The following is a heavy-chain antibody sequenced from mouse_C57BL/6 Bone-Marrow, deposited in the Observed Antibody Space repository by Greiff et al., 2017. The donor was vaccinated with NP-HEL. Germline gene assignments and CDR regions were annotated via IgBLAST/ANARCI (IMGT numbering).Heavy chain of an antibody. CDR3: ASQSLGSSFDY. CDR1: GYAFSSYW. D-gene: IGHD1-1*01. V-gene: IGHV1-80*01. CDR2: IYPGDGDT. J-gene: IGHJ2*01. Sequence: QVQLQQSGAELVKPGASVKISCKASGYAFSSYWMNWVKQRPGKGLEWIGQIYPGDGDTNYNGKFKGKATLTADKSYSTAYMQLSSLTSEDSAVYFCASQSLGSSFDYWGQGTTLTVSS.